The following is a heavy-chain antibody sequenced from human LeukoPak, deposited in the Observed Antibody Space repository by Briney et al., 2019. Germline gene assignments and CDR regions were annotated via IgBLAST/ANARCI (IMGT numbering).Heavy chain of an antibody. CDR3: ARGQVSRDGYMGV. D-gene: IGHD5-24*01. V-gene: IGHV4-59*08. CDR2: IYYSGST. Sequence: PSETLSLTCTVSGVSISSYYWTWLRQPPGKGLEWIGYIYYSGSTNYNSSLKSRVTISVDTSKKQFSLRLTSVTAADTAVYYCARGQVSRDGYMGVWGQGTLVTVSS. CDR1: GVSISSYY. J-gene: IGHJ4*02.